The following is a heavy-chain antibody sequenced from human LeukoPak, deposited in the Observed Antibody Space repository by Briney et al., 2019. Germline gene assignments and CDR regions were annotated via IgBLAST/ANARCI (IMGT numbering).Heavy chain of an antibody. CDR2: ISGPGGGT. CDR3: ATHLPYCSGGSCSYFDY. D-gene: IGHD2-15*01. Sequence: GGSLRLSCAASGFTFSSYVMNWVRQAPGKGLEWASAISGPGGGTYYADSVKGRFTISRDNSKNTLYLQMNNLRAEDTAIYYCATHLPYCSGGSCSYFDYWGQGTLVTVSS. J-gene: IGHJ4*02. CDR1: GFTFSSYV. V-gene: IGHV3-23*01.